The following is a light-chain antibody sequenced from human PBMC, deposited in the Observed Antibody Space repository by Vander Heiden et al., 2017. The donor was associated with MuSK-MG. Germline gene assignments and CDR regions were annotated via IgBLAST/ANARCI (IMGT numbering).Light chain of an antibody. J-gene: IGKJ4*01. V-gene: IGKV1-39*01. CDR2: GGS. CDR3: QQSDSTLMT. Sequence: DIQMTQSPSSLSASVGDRVTITCRASQSVAKYLNWYQHKPGKAPKLLIYGGSSLQSGVPSRFSGSGSGTDFILTISNLQPEDFATYYCQQSDSTLMTFGGGTKVEI. CDR1: QSVAKY.